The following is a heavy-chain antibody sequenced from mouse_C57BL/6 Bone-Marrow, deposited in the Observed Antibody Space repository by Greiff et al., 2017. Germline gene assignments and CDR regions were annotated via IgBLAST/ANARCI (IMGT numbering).Heavy chain of an antibody. CDR1: GYTFTNYW. V-gene: IGHV1-63*01. J-gene: IGHJ4*01. Sequence: QVQLQQSGAELVRPGTSVKMTCKASGYTFTNYWIGWAKQRPGHGLEWIGDIYPGGGYTNYNEKFKGKATLTADKSSSPAYMQFSSLSSEDSAIYYCARDGSSYNYAMDYWGQGTSVTVSS. CDR3: ARDGSSYNYAMDY. D-gene: IGHD1-1*01. CDR2: IYPGGGYT.